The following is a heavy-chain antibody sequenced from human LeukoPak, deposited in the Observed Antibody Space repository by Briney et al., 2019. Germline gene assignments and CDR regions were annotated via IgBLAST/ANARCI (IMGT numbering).Heavy chain of an antibody. V-gene: IGHV3-23*01. J-gene: IGHJ4*02. Sequence: GGSLSLSCAASGFTFSSYAMHWVRQAPGRGLEWVSVISGSGGATVYADSVKGRFTISRDNSKNTLYFQLNSLRAEDTAVYYCAKDYFNYGENGPGHCWGQGTLVTVSS. CDR2: ISGSGGAT. D-gene: IGHD4-17*01. CDR1: GFTFSSYA. CDR3: AKDYFNYGENGPGHC.